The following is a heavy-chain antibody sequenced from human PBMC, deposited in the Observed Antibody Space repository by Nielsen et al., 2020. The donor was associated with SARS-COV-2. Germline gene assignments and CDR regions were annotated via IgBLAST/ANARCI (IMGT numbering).Heavy chain of an antibody. CDR3: ARDLGRRGGRPGAFDI. J-gene: IGHJ3*02. Sequence: ASVKVSCKASGYTFTSYYMHWVRQAPGQGLEWMGIINPSGGSTSYAQKFQGRVTMTRDTSTSTVYMELSSLRSEDTAVHYCARDLGRRGGRPGAFDIWGQGTMVTVSS. CDR2: INPSGGST. V-gene: IGHV1-46*01. CDR1: GYTFTSYY. D-gene: IGHD3-16*01.